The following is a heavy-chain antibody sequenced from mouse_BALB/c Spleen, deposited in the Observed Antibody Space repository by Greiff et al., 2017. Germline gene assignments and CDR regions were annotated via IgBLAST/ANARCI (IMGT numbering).Heavy chain of an antibody. Sequence: VQLQQSGAELVKPGASVKLSCTASGFNIKDTYMHWVKQRPEQGLEWIGRIDPANGNTKYDPKFQGKATITADTSSNTAYLQLSSLTSEDTAVYYCARRYDYNAMDYWGQGTSVTVSA. V-gene: IGHV14-3*02. J-gene: IGHJ4*01. D-gene: IGHD1-1*02. CDR3: ARRYDYNAMDY. CDR2: IDPANGNT. CDR1: GFNIKDTY.